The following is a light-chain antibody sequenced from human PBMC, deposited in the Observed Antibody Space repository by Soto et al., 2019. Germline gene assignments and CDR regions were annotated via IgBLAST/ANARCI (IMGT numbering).Light chain of an antibody. CDR1: QSISSY. CDR2: AAS. CDR3: QQSYSTLYT. Sequence: DIQMTQSPSSLSASVGDRVTITGLASQSISSYLNWYQQKPGKAPKLLIYAASSLQSGVPSRFSGSGSGPDFTLTISSPQPEDFVTYYCQQSYSTLYTFGQGTKLEIK. J-gene: IGKJ2*01. V-gene: IGKV1-39*01.